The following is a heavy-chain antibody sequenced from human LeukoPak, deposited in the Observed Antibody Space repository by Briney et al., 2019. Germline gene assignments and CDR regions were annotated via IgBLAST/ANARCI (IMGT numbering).Heavy chain of an antibody. Sequence: SVKVSCKASRGTFSSYAISWVRQAPGQGLEWMGGIIPIFGTANYAQKFQGRVTITTDESTSTAYMELSSLRSEDTAVYYCARTMVRGVITNSYYMDVWGKGTTVTVSS. CDR2: IIPIFGTA. CDR3: ARTMVRGVITNSYYMDV. J-gene: IGHJ6*03. V-gene: IGHV1-69*05. D-gene: IGHD3-10*01. CDR1: RGTFSSYA.